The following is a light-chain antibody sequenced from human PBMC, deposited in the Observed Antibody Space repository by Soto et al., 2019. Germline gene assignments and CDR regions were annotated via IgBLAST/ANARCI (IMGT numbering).Light chain of an antibody. CDR3: QQRSSWPLT. CDR1: HRVSSY. CDR2: GAS. Sequence: EIVMTQSPATLSVSPGERATLSCRASHRVSSYLAWYQQKPGQAPRLLIDGASNRATGIPARFSGSGSGTDFTLTISSLEPEDFAVYFCQQRSSWPLTFGGGTKVDIK. V-gene: IGKV3-11*01. J-gene: IGKJ4*02.